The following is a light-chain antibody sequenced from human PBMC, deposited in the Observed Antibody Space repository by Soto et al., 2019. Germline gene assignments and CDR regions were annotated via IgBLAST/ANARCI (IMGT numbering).Light chain of an antibody. CDR1: QSVRSH. V-gene: IGKV3-11*01. CDR3: QQRSNWPPIT. J-gene: IGKJ5*01. CDR2: DAS. Sequence: IVMTQSPATLSLSPWERATLSCRASQSVRSHLGWYQQKPGQAPRLLIYDASNRATGIPARFSGSGSGTDFTLTISSLEPEDFAVYYCQQRSNWPPITFGQGTRLEIK.